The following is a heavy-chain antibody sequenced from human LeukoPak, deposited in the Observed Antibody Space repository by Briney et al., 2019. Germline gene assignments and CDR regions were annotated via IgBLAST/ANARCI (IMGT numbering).Heavy chain of an antibody. Sequence: SETLSLTCSVFGDPISTYHWNWIRKPPGKGLEWIAYMQSTGNSQYNPSLKSRVAMSVDTSKNQVVLNLSSVTAADTAVYYCVRDKRHSYGRYFAHWGQGMLVAVSS. J-gene: IGHJ4*02. D-gene: IGHD5-18*01. CDR1: GDPISTYH. CDR2: MQSTGNS. CDR3: VRDKRHSYGRYFAH. V-gene: IGHV4-59*01.